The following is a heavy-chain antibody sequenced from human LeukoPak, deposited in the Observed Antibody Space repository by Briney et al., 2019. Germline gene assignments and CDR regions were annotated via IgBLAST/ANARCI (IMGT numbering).Heavy chain of an antibody. Sequence: GGSLRLSCAASGFTFSNSAMYWVRQAPGKGLEFVSVISTNGDRTYYADSVKGRFTISRDNSKNTLYLQMGSLRADDMAVYYCARGVAISSSGWYETFDYCRQGALVTISS. CDR1: GFTFSNSA. CDR3: ARGVAISSSGWYETFDY. V-gene: IGHV3-64*02. J-gene: IGHJ4*02. D-gene: IGHD6-19*01. CDR2: ISTNGDRT.